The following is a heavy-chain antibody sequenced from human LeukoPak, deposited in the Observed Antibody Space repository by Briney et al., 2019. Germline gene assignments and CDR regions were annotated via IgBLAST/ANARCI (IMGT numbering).Heavy chain of an antibody. CDR1: GFTFSSYW. Sequence: GGSLRLSCAASGFTFSSYWMSWVRQAPGKGLEWVSGISGSGGNTYYADSVKGRFTISRDNSKNTLYLQMNSLRADDTAVYYCAKGWNGYDRFDYWGQGTLVAVSS. V-gene: IGHV3-23*01. J-gene: IGHJ4*02. CDR3: AKGWNGYDRFDY. CDR2: ISGSGGNT. D-gene: IGHD5-12*01.